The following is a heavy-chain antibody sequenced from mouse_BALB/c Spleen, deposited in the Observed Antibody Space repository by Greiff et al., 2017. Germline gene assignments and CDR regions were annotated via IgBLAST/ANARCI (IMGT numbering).Heavy chain of an antibody. CDR1: GFTFSSFG. Sequence: DVMLVESGGGLVKPGGSLKLSCAASGFTFSSFGMSWVRQTPDKRLELVATINSSGGSIYYPDSVKGRFTISRDNAKNTLYLQMSSLKSEDTAMYYCARERGYGNNGYWGQGTTLTVSS. CDR2: INSSGGSI. D-gene: IGHD2-10*02. V-gene: IGHV5-6-3*01. CDR3: ARERGYGNNGY. J-gene: IGHJ2*01.